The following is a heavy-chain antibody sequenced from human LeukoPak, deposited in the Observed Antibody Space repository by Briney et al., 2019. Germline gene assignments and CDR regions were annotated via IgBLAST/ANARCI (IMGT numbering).Heavy chain of an antibody. CDR2: INHSGST. V-gene: IGHV4-34*01. CDR1: GFTFSSYW. Sequence: GSLRLSCAASGFTFSSYWMSWIRQPPGKGLEWIGEINHSGSTNYNPSLKSRVTISVDTSKNQFSLKLSSVTAADTAVYYCARGGPRYCSGGSCYFGYWGQGTLVTVSS. CDR3: ARGGPRYCSGGSCYFGY. D-gene: IGHD2-15*01. J-gene: IGHJ4*02.